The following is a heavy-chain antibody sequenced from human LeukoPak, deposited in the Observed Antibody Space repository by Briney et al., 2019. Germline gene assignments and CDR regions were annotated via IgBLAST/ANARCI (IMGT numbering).Heavy chain of an antibody. Sequence: GGSLRLSCAASGFPFDDYGMSWVRLAPGKGLEWVSGVSWNGAYTEYADSVRGRFTISRDNAKNSLYLQMNSLRVDATALYYCARRKGPYGSGTYYDSWGQGTLVSVSS. J-gene: IGHJ4*02. V-gene: IGHV3-20*04. D-gene: IGHD3-10*01. CDR1: GFPFDDYG. CDR3: ARRKGPYGSGTYYDS. CDR2: VSWNGAYT.